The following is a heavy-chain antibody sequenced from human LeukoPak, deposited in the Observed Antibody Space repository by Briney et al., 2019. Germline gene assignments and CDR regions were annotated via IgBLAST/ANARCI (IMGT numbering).Heavy chain of an antibody. J-gene: IGHJ4*02. D-gene: IGHD2-2*01. Sequence: GGSLRLSCAASGFIFSSYPMNWVRQAPGKGLEWVSYITSSSSDTHYADSVEGRFTISRDNAKNSLYLQMNSLRAEDTAVYYCARTPWGRYCSSTSCPGLFDYWGQGTLVTVSS. CDR1: GFIFSSYP. CDR3: ARTPWGRYCSSTSCPGLFDY. V-gene: IGHV3-21*05. CDR2: ITSSSSDT.